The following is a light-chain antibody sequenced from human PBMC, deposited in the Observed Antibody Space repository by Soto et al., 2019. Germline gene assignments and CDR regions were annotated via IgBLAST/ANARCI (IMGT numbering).Light chain of an antibody. J-gene: IGKJ1*01. V-gene: IGKV1-5*01. CDR3: QQYNSYWT. CDR1: QSITSW. Sequence: DIQMTQSPSTLSASVGDRVTITCRASQSITSWLAWYQQKPGKAPKVLIYHASTLESGVPSRFSGSGSGTYFTLTISSLQPDDFATYYRQQYNSYWTFGQGTKVEIK. CDR2: HAS.